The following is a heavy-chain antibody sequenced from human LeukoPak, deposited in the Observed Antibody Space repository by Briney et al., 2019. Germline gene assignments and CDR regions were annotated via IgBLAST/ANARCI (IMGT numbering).Heavy chain of an antibody. CDR1: GFTFSSYA. CDR3: ARGTTMVRGVNKYYYYGMDV. J-gene: IGHJ6*02. Sequence: GGSLRLSCAASGFTFSSYAMSWVRQAPGKGLEWVSAISGSGGSTYYADPVKGRFTISRDNAKNSLYLQMNSLRAEDTAVYYCARGTTMVRGVNKYYYYGMDVWGQGTTVTVSS. D-gene: IGHD3-10*01. V-gene: IGHV3-23*01. CDR2: ISGSGGST.